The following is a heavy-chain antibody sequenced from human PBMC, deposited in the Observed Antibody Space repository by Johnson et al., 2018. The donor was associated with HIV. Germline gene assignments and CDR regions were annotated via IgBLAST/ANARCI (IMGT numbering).Heavy chain of an antibody. CDR1: GFTFSSYA. J-gene: IGHJ3*02. CDR3: ARGALGDWVDAFDI. D-gene: IGHD3-16*01. Sequence: SGGGVVQPGRSLRLSCAASGFTFSSYAMHWVRQAPGKGLEWVAVISYDGSNKYYADSVKGRFTISRDNSKNTLYLQMNSLRAEDTAVFYCARGALGDWVDAFDIWGQGTMVTVSS. CDR2: ISYDGSNK. V-gene: IGHV3-30*04.